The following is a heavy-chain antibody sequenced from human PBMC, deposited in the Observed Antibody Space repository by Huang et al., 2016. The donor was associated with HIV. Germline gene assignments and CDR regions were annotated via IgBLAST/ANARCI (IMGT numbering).Heavy chain of an antibody. V-gene: IGHV4-34*01. CDR2: INHSGTT. Sequence: HVQLQQWGAGLLMPSETLSLTCAVNGGSFSDYYWTWIRQPPGKGLEWIGEINHSGTTNYNPALQSRVTMSIDTSRRELSLKGRSVTAADTAVYYCARTLWLYGDYGYFDYWGQGTLVTVSS. D-gene: IGHD4-17*01. CDR1: GGSFSDYY. CDR3: ARTLWLYGDYGYFDY. J-gene: IGHJ4*02.